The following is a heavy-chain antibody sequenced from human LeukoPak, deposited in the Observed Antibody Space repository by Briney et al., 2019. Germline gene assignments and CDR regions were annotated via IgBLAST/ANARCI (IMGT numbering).Heavy chain of an antibody. V-gene: IGHV4-4*07. D-gene: IGHD3-10*01. J-gene: IGHJ6*02. CDR2: IYTSGST. Sequence: SETLSLTCTVSGGSISSYYWSWIRQPAGKGLEWIGRIYTSGSTNYNPSLKSRVTMSVDTSKNQFSLKLSSVTAADTAVYYCARGGITMVRGVIRGGQYYYGMDVWGQGTTVTVSS. CDR1: GGSISSYY. CDR3: ARGGITMVRGVIRGGQYYYGMDV.